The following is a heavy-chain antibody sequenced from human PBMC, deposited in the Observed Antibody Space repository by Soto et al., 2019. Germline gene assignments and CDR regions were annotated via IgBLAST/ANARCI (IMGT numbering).Heavy chain of an antibody. CDR1: GYTFTSYD. CDR2: MNPNSGNT. D-gene: IGHD2-2*01. CDR3: AREGRGYCCRTSCPGI. Sequence: QVQLVQSGAEVKKPGASVKVSCKASGYTFTSYDINWVRQATGQGLEWMGWMNPNSGNTGYAQKFQGRVTMTRNTSISTAYMELNSLRVEDTAVYYCAREGRGYCCRTSCPGIWGQGTLVTVSS. V-gene: IGHV1-8*01. J-gene: IGHJ4*02.